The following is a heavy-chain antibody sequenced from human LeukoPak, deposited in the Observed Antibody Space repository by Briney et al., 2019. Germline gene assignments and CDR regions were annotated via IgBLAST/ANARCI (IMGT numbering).Heavy chain of an antibody. D-gene: IGHD6-19*01. CDR2: ISGSGVGT. V-gene: IGHV3-23*01. Sequence: GGSLRLSCAASGFTFISYAMSWVRQAPGKGLEWVSAISGSGVGTHYADSVKGRFTISKDNSKNTLYLQMNSLRAEDTAVYYCAKHPSSGWYDAFDIWGQGTTVTVSS. J-gene: IGHJ3*02. CDR1: GFTFISYA. CDR3: AKHPSSGWYDAFDI.